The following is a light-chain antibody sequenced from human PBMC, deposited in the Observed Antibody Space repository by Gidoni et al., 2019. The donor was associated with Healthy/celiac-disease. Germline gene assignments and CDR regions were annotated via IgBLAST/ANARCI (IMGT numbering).Light chain of an antibody. V-gene: IGLV3-19*01. CDR2: GKN. J-gene: IGLJ1*01. CDR1: SLRSYY. Sequence: SPELTQDLAVSAALGPTVRITCQGDSLRSYYASWYQQKPGQAPVLVIYGKNNRPSGIPDRFSGASTGNTSSLTIAGAQAEDEADYYCNSRDSSGNHQVFGTGTKVTVL. CDR3: NSRDSSGNHQV.